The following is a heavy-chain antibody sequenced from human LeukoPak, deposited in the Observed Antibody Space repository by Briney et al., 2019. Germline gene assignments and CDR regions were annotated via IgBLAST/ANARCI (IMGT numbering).Heavy chain of an antibody. V-gene: IGHV3-74*01. J-gene: IGHJ3*02. CDR3: ARDDFYYGTSAFDI. CDR2: INSDGSST. Sequence: GGSLRLSCAASGFTFDDYGMSWVRQAPGKGLVWVSRINSDGSSTSYADSVKGRFTISRDNAKNTLYLQMNSLRAEDTAVYYCARDDFYYGTSAFDIWGQGTMVTVSS. D-gene: IGHD3-10*01. CDR1: GFTFDDYG.